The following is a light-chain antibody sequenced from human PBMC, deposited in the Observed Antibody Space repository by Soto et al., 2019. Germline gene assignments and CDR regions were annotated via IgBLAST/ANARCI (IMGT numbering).Light chain of an antibody. Sequence: DIQMTQSTSSVSASVGDRVTITCRASQGLNSWLAWYQQRPGTAPKLLIYGASSLQSGVPSRFSGSGSGTGFTLTISSLQPEDFATYYCQQANTFPFTVGPGTKVDMK. CDR2: GAS. CDR3: QQANTFPFT. CDR1: QGLNSW. V-gene: IGKV1D-12*01. J-gene: IGKJ3*01.